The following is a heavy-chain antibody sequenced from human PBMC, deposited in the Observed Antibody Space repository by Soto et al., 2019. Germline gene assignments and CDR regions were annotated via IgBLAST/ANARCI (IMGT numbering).Heavy chain of an antibody. CDR1: GFSLSTSGAG. CDR2: IYWDDDK. CDR3: ARSRYDSSGYYYSFDY. D-gene: IGHD3-22*01. Sequence: QITLKESGPPLVKPKQTLTLTCTFSGFSLSTSGAGVGWIRQPPGKALEWLALIYWDDDKRYSPSLKSRLTITKDTSKDQVVLTMTNMDPVDTATYYCARSRYDSSGYYYSFDYWGQGTLVTVSS. V-gene: IGHV2-5*02. J-gene: IGHJ4*02.